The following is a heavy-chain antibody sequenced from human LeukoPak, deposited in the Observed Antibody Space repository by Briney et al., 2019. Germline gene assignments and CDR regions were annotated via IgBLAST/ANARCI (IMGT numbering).Heavy chain of an antibody. D-gene: IGHD1-26*01. CDR1: GGTFTSYT. Sequence: AVKVSCKASGGTFTSYTISRVRQTPGPGLEWLGRINTILGIANDAIKYQGRVTITADISTSTAYVELSSLRSEDTAVYYCGRNSGSGSYLDYWGEGTLVTVSS. CDR2: INTILGIA. V-gene: IGHV1-69*02. J-gene: IGHJ4*02. CDR3: GRNSGSGSYLDY.